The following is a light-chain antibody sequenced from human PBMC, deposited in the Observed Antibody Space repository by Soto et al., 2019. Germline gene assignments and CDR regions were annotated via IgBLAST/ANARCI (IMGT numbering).Light chain of an antibody. CDR3: QQYNTWPYT. V-gene: IGKV3D-15*01. CDR1: QSVNID. CDR2: SAS. J-gene: IGKJ3*01. Sequence: EIVLTQSPATLSVSPGESATLSCRASQSVNIDLLWYQQKPDQAPQVLMFSASSRETGLPARCSGGGCETEFTLTISSLQHEDSAVYYCQQYNTWPYTFGPGTKVDIK.